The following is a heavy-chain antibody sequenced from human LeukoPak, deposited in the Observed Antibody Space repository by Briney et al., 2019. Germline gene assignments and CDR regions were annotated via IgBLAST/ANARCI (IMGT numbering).Heavy chain of an antibody. D-gene: IGHD2-15*01. CDR2: ISSSSSYI. Sequence: GGSLRLSCAASGFTFSIYSMNWVRQAPGKGVEWVSSISSSSSYIYYADSVKGRFTISRDNAKNSLCLQMNSLRAEDTAAYYCARAPGGNYYYYYMDVWGKGTTVTVSS. CDR3: ARAPGGNYYYYYMDV. V-gene: IGHV3-21*01. J-gene: IGHJ6*03. CDR1: GFTFSIYS.